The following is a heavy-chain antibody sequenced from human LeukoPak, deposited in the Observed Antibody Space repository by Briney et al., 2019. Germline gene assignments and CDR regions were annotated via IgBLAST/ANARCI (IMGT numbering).Heavy chain of an antibody. CDR2: IHSNSGGT. CDR1: GYTFTEHY. J-gene: IGHJ5*02. Sequence: ASVKVSCKASGYTFTEHYMHWVRQAPGQGLEWMGEIHSNSGGTRYAQRFQGRVTMTRDTSISTAYMELRRLRSDDTAVYYCARGWFADNWFDPWGQGTLVTVSS. V-gene: IGHV1-2*02. D-gene: IGHD3-10*01. CDR3: ARGWFADNWFDP.